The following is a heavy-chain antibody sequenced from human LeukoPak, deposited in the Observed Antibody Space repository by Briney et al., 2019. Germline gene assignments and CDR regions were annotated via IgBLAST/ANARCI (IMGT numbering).Heavy chain of an antibody. J-gene: IGHJ6*02. CDR2: INHSGST. CDR3: ASRNYSGYDLGYYYYYGMDV. Sequence: PSETLSLTCAVYGGSFSGYYWSWIRQPPGKGLEWIGEINHSGSTNYNPSLKSRVTISVDTSKSQFSLKLSSVTAADTAVYYCASRNYSGYDLGYYYYYGMDVWGQGTTVTVSS. V-gene: IGHV4-34*01. CDR1: GGSFSGYY. D-gene: IGHD5-12*01.